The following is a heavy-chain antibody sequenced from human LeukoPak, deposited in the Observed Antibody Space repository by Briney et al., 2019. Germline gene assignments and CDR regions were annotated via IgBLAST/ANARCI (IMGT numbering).Heavy chain of an antibody. J-gene: IGHJ4*02. Sequence: GGSLRLSCAASGFTVSSNYMSWVRQAPGKGLEWVSAISGSGASTYYADSVKGRFTISRDNSKNTLYLQMNSLRAEDTAVYYCAKDLSGTLTYWGQGTLVTVSS. V-gene: IGHV3-23*01. D-gene: IGHD1-26*01. CDR3: AKDLSGTLTY. CDR2: ISGSGAST. CDR1: GFTVSSNY.